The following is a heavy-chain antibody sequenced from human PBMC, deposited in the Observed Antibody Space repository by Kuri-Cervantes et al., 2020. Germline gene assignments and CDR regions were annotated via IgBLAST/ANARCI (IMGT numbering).Heavy chain of an antibody. Sequence: ASVNVSFKASGYTFTSYDINWVRQATGQGLEWMGWMNPNSGNTGYAQKFQGRVTMTRNTSISTAYMEVRSLTSEDTAVYYCASEPKLEGGACDIWGRGTMVTVSS. J-gene: IGHJ3*02. V-gene: IGHV1-8*01. CDR3: ASEPKLEGGACDI. D-gene: IGHD1-1*01. CDR2: MNPNSGNT. CDR1: GYTFTSYD.